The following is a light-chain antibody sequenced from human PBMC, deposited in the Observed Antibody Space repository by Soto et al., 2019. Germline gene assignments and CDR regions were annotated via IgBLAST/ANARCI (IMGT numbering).Light chain of an antibody. Sequence: EIVLTQSPGTLSLSPGERATLSCRASQSVSSSFLAWYQQKPGQAPRLLIYGASSRATGIPDRFSGRWSGTDFTLTISRVEPDDLAVYYCQHYGSSPTFGGGTKVEIK. CDR2: GAS. V-gene: IGKV3-20*01. CDR3: QHYGSSPT. J-gene: IGKJ4*01. CDR1: QSVSSSF.